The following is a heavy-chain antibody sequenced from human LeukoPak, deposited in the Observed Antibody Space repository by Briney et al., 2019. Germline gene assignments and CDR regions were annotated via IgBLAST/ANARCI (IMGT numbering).Heavy chain of an antibody. CDR2: LSGSVDTT. CDR1: GFTFTSYA. Sequence: GGSLRLSCAASGFTFTSYAMSWVRQTPGKGLEWVSTLSGSVDTTYYADSVKGRFTISRDNSKNTLDLQMNSLGAEDTAVYYCAKATLPTCGGARCYYFDNWGQGTLVTVSS. V-gene: IGHV3-23*01. J-gene: IGHJ4*02. CDR3: AKATLPTCGGARCYYFDN. D-gene: IGHD2-15*01.